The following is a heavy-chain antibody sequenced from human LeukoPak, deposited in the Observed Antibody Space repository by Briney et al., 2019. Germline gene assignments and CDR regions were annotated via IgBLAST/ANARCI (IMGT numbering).Heavy chain of an antibody. CDR2: INPNSGGT. D-gene: IGHD2/OR15-2a*01. J-gene: IGHJ4*02. Sequence: GASVKVSCKASGYTFTGYYMHWVRQAPGQGLEWMGWINPNSGGTNYAQKFQGRVTMTRDTSISTAYMELSRLRSDDTAVYYYARGWFSMVSGPFDYWGQGTLVTVSS. CDR1: GYTFTGYY. CDR3: ARGWFSMVSGPFDY. V-gene: IGHV1-2*02.